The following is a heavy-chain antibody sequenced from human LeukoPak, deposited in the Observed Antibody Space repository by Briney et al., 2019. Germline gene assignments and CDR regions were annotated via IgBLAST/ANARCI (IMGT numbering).Heavy chain of an antibody. V-gene: IGHV1-2*04. CDR2: INPNSGGT. CDR1: GYAFTGYY. J-gene: IGHJ5*02. CDR3: ARAPVPNYGILTGFDP. D-gene: IGHD3-9*01. Sequence: ASVKVSCKASGYAFTGYYMHWVRQAPGQGLEWMGWINPNSGGTNYAQKFQGWVTMTRDTSISTAYMELSRLRSDDTAVYYCARAPVPNYGILTGFDPWGQGTLVTVSS.